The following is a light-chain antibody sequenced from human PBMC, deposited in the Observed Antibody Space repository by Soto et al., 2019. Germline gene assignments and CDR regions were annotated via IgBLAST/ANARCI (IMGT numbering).Light chain of an antibody. Sequence: QSVLTQPPSASASLGASVTLTGTLRSGYRNYKVDWYQERPGKGPRFVMRVGTGGIVGSKGDGIPDRFSVLGSGLNRYLTIKNNQEEDESDYYCGADHGSGSNFVLFGGGTKLTVL. J-gene: IGLJ2*01. CDR1: SGYRNYK. V-gene: IGLV9-49*01. CDR2: VGTGGIVG. CDR3: GADHGSGSNFVL.